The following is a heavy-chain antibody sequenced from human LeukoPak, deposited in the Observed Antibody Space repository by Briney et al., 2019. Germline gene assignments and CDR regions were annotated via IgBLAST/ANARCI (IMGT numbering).Heavy chain of an antibody. CDR1: GGSISSSSYY. J-gene: IGHJ4*02. Sequence: SETLSLTCTVSGGSISSSSYYWGWIRQPPGKGLEWIGSIYYSGSTYYNPSLKSRVTISVDTSKNQFSLKLSSVTAADTAVYYCARERVGATTIHYWGQGTLVTVSS. CDR3: ARERVGATTIHY. D-gene: IGHD1-26*01. V-gene: IGHV4-39*07. CDR2: IYYSGST.